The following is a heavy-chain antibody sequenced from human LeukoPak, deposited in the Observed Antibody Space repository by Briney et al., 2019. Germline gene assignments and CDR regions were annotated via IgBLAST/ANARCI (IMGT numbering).Heavy chain of an antibody. CDR3: ARGWGLAAATLIYYYYGMDV. CDR1: GGSISSGGYY. CDR2: IYYSGST. D-gene: IGHD2-15*01. Sequence: PSETLSLTCTVSGGSISSGGYYWSWIRQHPGKGLEWIGYIYYSGSTYYNPSLKSRVTISVDTSKNQFSLKLSSVTAADTAVYYCARGWGLAAATLIYYYYGMDVWGQGTTVTVSS. J-gene: IGHJ6*02. V-gene: IGHV4-31*03.